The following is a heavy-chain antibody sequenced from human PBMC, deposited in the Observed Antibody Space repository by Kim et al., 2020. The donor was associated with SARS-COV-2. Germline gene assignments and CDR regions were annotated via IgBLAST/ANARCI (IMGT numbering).Heavy chain of an antibody. V-gene: IGHV3-21*01. D-gene: IGHD2-8*01. J-gene: IGHJ5*02. CDR1: GFTFSSYS. CDR2: ISSSSSYI. CDR3: ARSPYCTNGVCYTGWFDP. Sequence: GGSLRLSCAASGFTFSSYSMNWVRQAPGNGLEWVSSISSSSSYIYYADSVKGRFTISRDNAKNSLYLQMNSLRAEDTAVYYCARSPYCTNGVCYTGWFDPWGQGTLVTVSS.